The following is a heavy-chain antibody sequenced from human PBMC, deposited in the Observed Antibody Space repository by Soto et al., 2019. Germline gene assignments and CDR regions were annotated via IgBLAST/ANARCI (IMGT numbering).Heavy chain of an antibody. V-gene: IGHV3-48*02. CDR2: ISSSSSTI. CDR3: ARDSPSYYYDSSGLFDY. J-gene: IGHJ4*02. CDR1: GFTFSSYS. D-gene: IGHD3-22*01. Sequence: PGGSLRLSCAASGFTFSSYSMNWVRQAPGKGLEWVSYISSSSSTIYYADSVKGRFTISRDNAKNSLYLQMNSLRDEDTAVHYCARDSPSYYYDSSGLFDYWGQGTLVTV.